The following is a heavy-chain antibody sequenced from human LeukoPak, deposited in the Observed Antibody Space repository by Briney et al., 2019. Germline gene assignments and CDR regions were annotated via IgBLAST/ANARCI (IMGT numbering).Heavy chain of an antibody. J-gene: IGHJ1*01. D-gene: IGHD6-13*01. CDR2: TYYRSKWYN. V-gene: IGHV6-1*01. Sequence: PSQTLSLTCAISGDSVSSNSAAWNWIRQSPSRDLEWLGRTYYRSKWYNDYAVSVKSRITINPDTSKNQFSLQLNSVTPEDTAVYYCARGYGSSWYGYFQHWGQGTLVTVSS. CDR1: GDSVSSNSAA. CDR3: ARGYGSSWYGYFQH.